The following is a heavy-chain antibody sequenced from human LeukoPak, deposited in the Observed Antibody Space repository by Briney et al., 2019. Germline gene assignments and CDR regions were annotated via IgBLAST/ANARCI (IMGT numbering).Heavy chain of an antibody. Sequence: GASVKVSCKASGYTFAGYYMHWVRQAPGRGLEWMGWINPNSGGTNYAQKFQGRVTMTRDTSISTAYMELSRLRSDDTAVYYCAREGVGYCSGGSCYLNWFDPWGQGTLVTVSS. CDR2: INPNSGGT. J-gene: IGHJ5*02. CDR1: GYTFAGYY. V-gene: IGHV1-2*02. D-gene: IGHD2-15*01. CDR3: AREGVGYCSGGSCYLNWFDP.